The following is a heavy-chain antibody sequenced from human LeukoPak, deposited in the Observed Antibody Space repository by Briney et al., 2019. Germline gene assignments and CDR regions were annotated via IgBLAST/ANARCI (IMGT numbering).Heavy chain of an antibody. CDR1: GDSVSSNSAA. CDR2: TYYRSKWYN. Sequence: SQTLSLTCAISGDSVSSNSAAWNWIRQSPSRGLEWLGRTYYRSKWYNDYAVSVKSRITINPDTSKNQFSLQLNSVTPEDTAVYYCARSTPYYYDSSGYYVGRIDYWGQGTLVTVSS. V-gene: IGHV6-1*01. J-gene: IGHJ4*02. D-gene: IGHD3-22*01. CDR3: ARSTPYYYDSSGYYVGRIDY.